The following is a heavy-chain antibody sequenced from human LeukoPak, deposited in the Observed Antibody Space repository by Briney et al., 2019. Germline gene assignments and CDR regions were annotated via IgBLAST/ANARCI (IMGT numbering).Heavy chain of an antibody. V-gene: IGHV4-39*01. J-gene: IGHJ4*02. CDR2: VYYGGST. CDR3: ARLGYPVDY. Sequence: GSLRLSCAASGFTFSSYGMSWIRQPPGKGLEWIGSVYYGGSTYYNPSLKSRVTMSVDTSKNQFSLKLNSVTAADTAVYYCARLGYPVDYWGQGTLVTVSS. CDR1: GFTFSSYG. D-gene: IGHD6-25*01.